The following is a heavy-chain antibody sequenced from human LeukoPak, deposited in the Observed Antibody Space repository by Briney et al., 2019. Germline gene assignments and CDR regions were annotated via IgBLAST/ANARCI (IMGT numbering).Heavy chain of an antibody. D-gene: IGHD3-3*01. J-gene: IGHJ4*02. CDR1: GYTFTSYD. V-gene: IGHV1-8*01. CDR2: MNPNSGNT. Sequence: ASVKVSCKASGYTFTSYDINWVRQATGQGLEWMGWMNPNSGNTGYAQKFQGRVTMTRNTSISTAYMELSSLRSEDTAVYYCARDHYYDFWSGYYSYFDYWGQGTLVTVSS. CDR3: ARDHYYDFWSGYYSYFDY.